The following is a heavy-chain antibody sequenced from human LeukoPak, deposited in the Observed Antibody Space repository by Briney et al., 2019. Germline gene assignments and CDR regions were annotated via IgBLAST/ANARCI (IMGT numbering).Heavy chain of an antibody. Sequence: SETLSLTCTVSGGSISSGDYYWSWIRQPPGKGLEWIGYIYYSGSTYYNPSLKSRVTISVDTSKNQFSLKLSSVTAADTAVYYCASRRVRGVITNWGQGTLVTVSS. V-gene: IGHV4-30-4*08. CDR3: ASRRVRGVITN. CDR1: GGSISSGDYY. CDR2: IYYSGST. J-gene: IGHJ4*02. D-gene: IGHD3-10*01.